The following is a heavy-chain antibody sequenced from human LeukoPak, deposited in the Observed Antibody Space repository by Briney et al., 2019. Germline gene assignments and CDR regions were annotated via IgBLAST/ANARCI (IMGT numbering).Heavy chain of an antibody. CDR2: IHYSGST. V-gene: IGHV4-39*01. Sequence: PSETLSLTCTVSGASISSGSYYWVWIRRPPGKGLEWIGSIHYSGSTDYNPSLKSRVTTSLDTSKNQVSVNLRFVTAADTAVYYCARAVYCSSTSCYFDPWGQGTLVTVSS. J-gene: IGHJ5*02. D-gene: IGHD2-2*01. CDR3: ARAVYCSSTSCYFDP. CDR1: GASISSGSYY.